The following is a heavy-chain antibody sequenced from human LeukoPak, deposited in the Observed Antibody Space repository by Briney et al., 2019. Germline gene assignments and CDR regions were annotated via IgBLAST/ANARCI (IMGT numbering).Heavy chain of an antibody. CDR2: IYYSGST. J-gene: IGHJ5*01. CDR3: VRHDGRGGATMGAFDS. D-gene: IGHD4/OR15-4a*01. V-gene: IGHV4-39*01. CDR1: GGSISSSGYY. Sequence: SETLSLTCTVSGGSISSSGYYWGWIRQPPGKGLEWIGSIYYSGSTYYNPSLKSRVTLSVDTSKNQFSLKLSSVTAADTAVYYCVRHDGRGGATMGAFDSWGQGSLVTVSS.